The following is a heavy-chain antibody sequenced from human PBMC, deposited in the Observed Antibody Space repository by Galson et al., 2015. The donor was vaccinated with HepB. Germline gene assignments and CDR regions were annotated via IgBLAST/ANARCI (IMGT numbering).Heavy chain of an antibody. CDR2: IRSKANSYAT. J-gene: IGHJ6*03. CDR1: GFTFSGSP. D-gene: IGHD3-22*01. Sequence: SLRLSCVASGFTFSGSPMHWVRQASGKGLEWVGRIRSKANSYATAYAASVKGRFTISRDDSKNTAYLQMNSLKTEDTAVYYCTRQGYYDNSGYLYYYYMDVWGKGTTVTVSS. V-gene: IGHV3-73*01. CDR3: TRQGYYDNSGYLYYYYMDV.